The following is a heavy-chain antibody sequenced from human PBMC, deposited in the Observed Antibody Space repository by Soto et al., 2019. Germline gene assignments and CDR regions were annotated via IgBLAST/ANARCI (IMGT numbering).Heavy chain of an antibody. Sequence: ASVPLSCTAPCGTFSSSGISWGRPAPGQGLEWMGWISAYNGNTNYAQKLQGRVTMTTDTSTSTAYMELRSLRSDDTAVYYCARVPSTTSYYCGMDGWGQGITVTVSS. V-gene: IGHV1-18*04. CDR2: ISAYNGNT. CDR3: ARVPSTTSYYCGMDG. CDR1: CGTFSSSG. D-gene: IGHD1-7*01. J-gene: IGHJ6*02.